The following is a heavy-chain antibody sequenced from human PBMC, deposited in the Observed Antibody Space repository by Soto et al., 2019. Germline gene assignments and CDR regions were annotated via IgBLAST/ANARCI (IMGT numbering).Heavy chain of an antibody. J-gene: IGHJ4*02. CDR2: INHDGSEQ. Sequence: EVQLVESGGDLVQPGGSLRLSCAVSGFSFRNYWMSWVRQSPGKGLEWVANINHDGSEQNFLDSVKGRFTISRDNGKNSLLRQMKSLRAEDTAVYYCARDIGYSSFDYLGQGTLVTVSS. CDR1: GFSFRNYW. D-gene: IGHD2-15*01. CDR3: ARDIGYSSFDY. V-gene: IGHV3-7*01.